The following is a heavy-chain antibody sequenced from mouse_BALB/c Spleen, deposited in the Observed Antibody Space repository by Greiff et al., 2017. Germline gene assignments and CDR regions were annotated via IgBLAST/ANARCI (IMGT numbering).Heavy chain of an antibody. V-gene: IGHV5-12-1*01. Sequence: EVKLVESGGGLVKPGGSLKLSCAASGFAFSSYDMSWVRQTPEKRLEWVAYISSGGGSTYYPDTVKGRFTISRDNAKNTLYLQMSSLKSEDTAMYYCASLDGYGGFAYWGQGTLVTVSA. J-gene: IGHJ3*01. CDR2: ISSGGGST. CDR1: GFAFSSYD. D-gene: IGHD2-3*01. CDR3: ASLDGYGGFAY.